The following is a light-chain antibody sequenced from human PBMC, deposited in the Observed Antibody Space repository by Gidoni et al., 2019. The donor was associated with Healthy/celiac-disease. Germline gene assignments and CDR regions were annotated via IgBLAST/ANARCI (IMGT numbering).Light chain of an antibody. CDR1: QSISHF. Sequence: IQMNQSPSSLSASVRDRVTITCRASQSISHFLNWYQQKPGKAPKLLIYAASNLQSGVPSRFSGSGSGTDFTLTISSLQPEDFATYYCQQSYSTPPWTFGQGTKVEIK. CDR2: AAS. J-gene: IGKJ1*01. CDR3: QQSYSTPPWT. V-gene: IGKV1-39*01.